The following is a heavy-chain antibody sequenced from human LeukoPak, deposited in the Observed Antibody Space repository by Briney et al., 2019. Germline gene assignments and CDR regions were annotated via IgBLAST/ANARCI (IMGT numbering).Heavy chain of an antibody. D-gene: IGHD2-2*01. J-gene: IGHJ4*02. CDR2: IKQDGSEK. Sequence: GGSLRLSCAASGFTFSSYWMSWVRQAPGKGLEWVANIKQDGSEKYYVDSVKGRFTISSDNAKNSLYLQMNSLRAEDTAVYYCARHPHIVVVPAAMFDYWGQGTLVTVSS. CDR1: GFTFSSYW. V-gene: IGHV3-7*03. CDR3: ARHPHIVVVPAAMFDY.